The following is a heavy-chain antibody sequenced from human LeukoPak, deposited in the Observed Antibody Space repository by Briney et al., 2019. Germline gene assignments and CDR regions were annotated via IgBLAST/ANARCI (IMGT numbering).Heavy chain of an antibody. V-gene: IGHV4-34*01. CDR1: GGSFSGYY. D-gene: IGHD1-1*01. J-gene: IGHJ4*02. Sequence: SETLSLTCAVYGGSFSGYYWSWIRQPPGKGLEWIGEINHSGSTNYNPSLKSRVTISVDTSKNQLSLKLNSVTAADTDVYYCARIPGFLNRDYWGQETLVTVSA. CDR2: INHSGST. CDR3: ARIPGFLNRDY.